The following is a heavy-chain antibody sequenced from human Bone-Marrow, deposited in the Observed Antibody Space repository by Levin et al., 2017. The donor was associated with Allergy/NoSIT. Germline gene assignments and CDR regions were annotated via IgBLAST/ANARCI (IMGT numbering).Heavy chain of an antibody. Sequence: NASETLSLTCTVSGGSISSYYWSWIRQPPGKGLEWIGYIYYSGSTNYNPSLKSRVTISVDTSKNQFSLKLSSVTAADTAVYYCASTGYSSGWYGWDYWGQGTLVTVSS. CDR1: GGSISSYY. CDR2: IYYSGST. V-gene: IGHV4-59*01. CDR3: ASTGYSSGWYGWDY. D-gene: IGHD6-19*01. J-gene: IGHJ4*02.